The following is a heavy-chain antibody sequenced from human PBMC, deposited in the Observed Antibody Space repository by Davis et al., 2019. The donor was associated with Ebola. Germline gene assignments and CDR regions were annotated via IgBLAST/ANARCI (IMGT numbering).Heavy chain of an antibody. CDR2: IYYSGST. CDR3: ARGRRHIQYSSSWYFDY. CDR1: GGSISNSDFNY. D-gene: IGHD6-13*01. V-gene: IGHV4-61*08. J-gene: IGHJ4*02. Sequence: MPSETLSLTCTVSGGSISNSDFNYWGWIRQPPGKGLEWIGYIYYSGSTNYNPSLKSRVTISVDTSKNQFSLKLSSVTAADTAVYYCARGRRHIQYSSSWYFDYWGQGTLVTVSS.